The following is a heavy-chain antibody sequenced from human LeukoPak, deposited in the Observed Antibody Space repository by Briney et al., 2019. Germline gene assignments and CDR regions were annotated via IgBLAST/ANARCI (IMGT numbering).Heavy chain of an antibody. D-gene: IGHD2-2*01. CDR1: GGSFSGYY. J-gene: IGHJ6*02. CDR3: ARGRGVVVPAAIPYYYYGMDV. CDR2: IKHSGST. V-gene: IGHV4-34*01. Sequence: SETLSLTCAVYGGSFSGYYWSWIRQPPGKGLEWIGEIKHSGSTNYNPSLKSRVTISVDTSKNQFSLKLSSVTAADTAVYYCARGRGVVVPAAIPYYYYGMDVWGQGTTVTVSS.